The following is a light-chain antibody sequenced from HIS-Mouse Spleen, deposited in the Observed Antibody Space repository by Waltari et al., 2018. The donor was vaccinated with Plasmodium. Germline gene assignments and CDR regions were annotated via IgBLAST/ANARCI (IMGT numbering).Light chain of an antibody. CDR2: EES. CDR3: YSTDSSGNHRV. Sequence: SYELTQPPSVSVSPGQTARITCSGDALPKKYAYWYQQKSGQAPVLGIYEESKRPSGIPGRFSGSSSGTMATLTISGAQVEDEADYYCYSTDSSGNHRVFGGGTKLTVL. V-gene: IGLV3-10*01. CDR1: ALPKKY. J-gene: IGLJ3*02.